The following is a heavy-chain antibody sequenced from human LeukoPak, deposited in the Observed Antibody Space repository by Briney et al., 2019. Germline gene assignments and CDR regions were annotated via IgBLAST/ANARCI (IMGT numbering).Heavy chain of an antibody. Sequence: PGGSLRLSCAASGFTFSSYAMSWVRQVPGKGLEWVSVISGSGDNTYYADSVKGRFTISRDNSRNTLYLQMNSLRAEDTAVYYCARDLGIAAAGLYYYYYGMDVWGQGTTVTVSS. D-gene: IGHD6-13*01. J-gene: IGHJ6*02. V-gene: IGHV3-23*01. CDR1: GFTFSSYA. CDR3: ARDLGIAAAGLYYYYYGMDV. CDR2: ISGSGDNT.